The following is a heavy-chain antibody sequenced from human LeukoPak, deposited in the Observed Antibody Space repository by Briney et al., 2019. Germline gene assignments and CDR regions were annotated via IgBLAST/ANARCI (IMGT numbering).Heavy chain of an antibody. CDR2: VSADGGST. CDR3: ARRQCTSSSCYLDY. D-gene: IGHD2-2*01. CDR1: GFTFNIFA. Sequence: PGGSLRLSCVASGFTFNIFAINWVRQAPGKGLEYVSAVSADGGSTYYANSVKGRFTISRDNSKNMLYLQMGSLRGDDMAVYYCARRQCTSSSCYLDYWGQGTLVTVSS. V-gene: IGHV3-64*01. J-gene: IGHJ4*02.